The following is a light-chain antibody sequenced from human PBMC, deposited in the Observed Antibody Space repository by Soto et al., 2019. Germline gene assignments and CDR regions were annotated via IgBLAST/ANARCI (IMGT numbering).Light chain of an antibody. V-gene: IGLV1-47*02. CDR1: SSNIGGTNY. J-gene: IGLJ2*01. Sequence: QSVLTQPPSASGTPGQKVFISCSGSSSNIGGTNYAYWYQQLPGAAPKLLMHSNNLRPSGVPERISGSKFGTAASLAISGPRSEDEAVYYCASWDDRLGAVIFGGGTKVTV. CDR2: SNN. CDR3: ASWDDRLGAVI.